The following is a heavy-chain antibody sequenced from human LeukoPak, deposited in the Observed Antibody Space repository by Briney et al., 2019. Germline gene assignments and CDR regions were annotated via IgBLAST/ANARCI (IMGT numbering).Heavy chain of an antibody. Sequence: PSETLSLTCTVSGGSISSTDYYWSWIRQPPGKGLEWIGYIYYSGDTYYNPSLKRRVTISLDTSKNQFSLKLSSVTAADTAVYYCARSIVVVGSAFDIWGQGTMVTVSS. CDR2: IYYSGDT. J-gene: IGHJ3*02. D-gene: IGHD2-15*01. V-gene: IGHV4-30-4*01. CDR1: GGSISSTDYY. CDR3: ARSIVVVGSAFDI.